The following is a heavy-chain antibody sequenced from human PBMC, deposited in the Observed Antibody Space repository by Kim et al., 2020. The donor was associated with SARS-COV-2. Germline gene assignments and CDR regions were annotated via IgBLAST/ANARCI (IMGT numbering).Heavy chain of an antibody. V-gene: IGHV1-2*02. J-gene: IGHJ4*02. D-gene: IGHD1-26*01. CDR3: ARNGLGSTEGG. CDR1: GYTFTDFL. Sequence: ASVKVSCKASGYTFTDFLMHWVRQAPGQGLEWMGWINPNSCGTYYAQKFQGRVAMTRDTSINTVYMELNSLTSDDTAMFYCARNGLGSTEGGWGQGTLLT. CDR2: INPNSCGT.